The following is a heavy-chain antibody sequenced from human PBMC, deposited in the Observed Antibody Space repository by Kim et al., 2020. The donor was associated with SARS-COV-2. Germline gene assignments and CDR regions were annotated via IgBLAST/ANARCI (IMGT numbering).Heavy chain of an antibody. J-gene: IGHJ4*02. CDR3: ARQVADEVRLDY. Sequence: YYNPSLKSRVTISVDTSKNQCSLRVNSVTATDTAVYYCARQVADEVRLDYWGQGTLVTVSS. D-gene: IGHD2-2*01. V-gene: IGHV4-39*01.